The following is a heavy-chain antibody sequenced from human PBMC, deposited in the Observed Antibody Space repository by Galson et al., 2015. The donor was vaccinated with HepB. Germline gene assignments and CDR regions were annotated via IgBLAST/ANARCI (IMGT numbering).Heavy chain of an antibody. D-gene: IGHD6-13*01. Sequence: SLRLSCAASGFTFDDYAMHWVRQAPGKGLEWVSGISWNSGSICYADSVKGRFTISRDNAKNSLYLQMNSLRAEDTALYYCAKAGYSSSWYLYVDAFEIWGQGTMVPVSS. J-gene: IGHJ3*02. V-gene: IGHV3-9*01. CDR1: GFTFDDYA. CDR3: AKAGYSSSWYLYVDAFEI. CDR2: ISWNSGSI.